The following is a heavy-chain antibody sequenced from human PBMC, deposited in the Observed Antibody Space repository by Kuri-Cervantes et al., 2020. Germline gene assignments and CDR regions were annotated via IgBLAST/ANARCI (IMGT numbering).Heavy chain of an antibody. Sequence: GESLKISCAASGFTFSSYSMNWVRQAPGKGLEWVSSISSSSSNTYYADSVKGRFTISRDNAKNSLYLQMNSLRAEDTAVYYCARAYYDILTGSPYYFDYWGQGTLVTVSS. CDR2: ISSSSSNT. V-gene: IGHV3-21*01. D-gene: IGHD3-9*01. J-gene: IGHJ4*02. CDR1: GFTFSSYS. CDR3: ARAYYDILTGSPYYFDY.